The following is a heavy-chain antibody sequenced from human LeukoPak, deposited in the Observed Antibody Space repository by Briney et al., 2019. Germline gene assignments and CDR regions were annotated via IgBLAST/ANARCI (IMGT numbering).Heavy chain of an antibody. CDR2: ISYDGSNK. CDR3: ARDQEATVVTQFDY. J-gene: IGHJ4*02. D-gene: IGHD4-23*01. V-gene: IGHV3-30*03. CDR1: GFTFSSYG. Sequence: GGSLRLSCAASGFTFSSYGMHWVRQAPGKGLEGVAVISYDGSNKYYADFVKGRLTISRDNSKNTLYLQMNSLRAEDTAVYYCARDQEATVVTQFDYWGQGTLVTVSS.